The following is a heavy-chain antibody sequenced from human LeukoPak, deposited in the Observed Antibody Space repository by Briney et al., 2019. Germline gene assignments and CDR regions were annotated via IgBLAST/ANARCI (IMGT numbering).Heavy chain of an antibody. CDR2: INHNSGST. J-gene: IGHJ4*02. CDR1: GGSFSGYY. CDR3: ARAITVTSYDY. D-gene: IGHD4-17*01. V-gene: IGHV4-34*01. Sequence: SETLSLTCAVCGGSFSGYYWSWFRQPPGKGLEWIGEINHNSGSTNYKPSLKSRVTISLDTSENQFSLKLISVTAADTAVYYCARAITVTSYDYWGQGTLVTVSS.